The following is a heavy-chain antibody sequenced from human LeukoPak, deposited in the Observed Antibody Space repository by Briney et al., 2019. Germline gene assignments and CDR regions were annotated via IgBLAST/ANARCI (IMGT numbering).Heavy chain of an antibody. CDR1: GESFVGYY. CDR3: ARRRIPATITGSKLSSRFDT. D-gene: IGHD5-12*01. V-gene: IGHV4-34*01. CDR2: IDYTGST. Sequence: SETLSLTCAVYGESFVGYYWTWIRQPPGKGLEWIGEIDYTGSTNYNPSLKSRIKMSVDTSMNQFSVNLNSVTAADTAFYYCARRRIPATITGSKLSSRFDTWGQGTLVTVSS. J-gene: IGHJ1*01.